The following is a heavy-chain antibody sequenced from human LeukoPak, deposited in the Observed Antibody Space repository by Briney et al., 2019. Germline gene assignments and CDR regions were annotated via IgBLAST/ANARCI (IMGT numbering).Heavy chain of an antibody. D-gene: IGHD1-26*01. CDR2: ISSSGSTI. CDR3: ARDPYSGSYGDYYYYYMDV. CDR1: GFTFSSYE. J-gene: IGHJ6*03. V-gene: IGHV3-48*03. Sequence: GGSLRLSCAASGFTFSSYEMNWVRQAPGKGLEWVSYISSSGSTIYYADSVKGRFTISRDNAKNSLYLQMNSLRDEDTAVYYCARDPYSGSYGDYYYYYMDVWGKGTTVTISS.